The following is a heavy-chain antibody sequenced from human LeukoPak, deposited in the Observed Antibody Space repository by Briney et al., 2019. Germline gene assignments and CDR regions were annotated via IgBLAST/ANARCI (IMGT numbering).Heavy chain of an antibody. V-gene: IGHV3-23*01. D-gene: IGHD1-7*01. J-gene: IGHJ5*02. CDR2: ISGSGAST. Sequence: GGSLRLSCLTSGFTLSTNAMSWVRQAPGKGLEWISGISGSGASTYYADSVKGRFTISRDDSRNTLYLQMNSLRAEDTAVYYCAKDQTGTTINWFDPWGQGTLVTVSS. CDR3: AKDQTGTTINWFDP. CDR1: GFTLSTNA.